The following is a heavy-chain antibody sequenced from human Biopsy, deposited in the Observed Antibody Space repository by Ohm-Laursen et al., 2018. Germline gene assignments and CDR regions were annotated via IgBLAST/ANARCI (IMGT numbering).Heavy chain of an antibody. V-gene: IGHV4-31*03. Sequence: PSDTLSLTCTVSGVSINTGGYYWTWIRQHPGTGLEWIGYIHYSGNTLYNPSLKSRLTISVDTSRNQFSLRLTSATAADTAVYYCARDRDRRGWFDPWGQGTLVTVSS. D-gene: IGHD1-14*01. CDR2: IHYSGNT. CDR1: GVSINTGGYY. J-gene: IGHJ5*02. CDR3: ARDRDRRGWFDP.